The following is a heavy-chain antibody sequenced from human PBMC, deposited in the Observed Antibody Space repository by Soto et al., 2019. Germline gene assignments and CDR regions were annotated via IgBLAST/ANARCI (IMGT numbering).Heavy chain of an antibody. V-gene: IGHV4-30-2*01. CDR1: GGSISSGGYS. D-gene: IGHD6-19*01. J-gene: IGHJ4*02. CDR2: IYHSGST. CDR3: ASLRSGWGIDY. Sequence: SETLSLTCAVSGGSISSGGYSWSWIRQPPGKGLEWIGYIYHSGSTYYNPSPKSRVTISVDRSKNQFSLKLSSVTAADTAVYYCASLRSGWGIDYWGQGTLVTVSS.